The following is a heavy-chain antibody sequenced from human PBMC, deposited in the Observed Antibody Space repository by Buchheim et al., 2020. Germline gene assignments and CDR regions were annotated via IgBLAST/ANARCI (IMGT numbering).Heavy chain of an antibody. J-gene: IGHJ6*02. CDR1: GDTFRSYA. D-gene: IGHD3-22*01. Sequence: QVQLVQSGAAVKKPGSSVKVSCKASGDTFRSYAISWVRQAPGQGLEWMGGIIPIFDTTNYAQEFQDRVTIIVDESSNTAYMELDSLRSEDTAVYFCACFHYYDSNGYRYYDGVDVWGQGTT. CDR2: IIPIFDTT. CDR3: ACFHYYDSNGYRYYDGVDV. V-gene: IGHV1-69*01.